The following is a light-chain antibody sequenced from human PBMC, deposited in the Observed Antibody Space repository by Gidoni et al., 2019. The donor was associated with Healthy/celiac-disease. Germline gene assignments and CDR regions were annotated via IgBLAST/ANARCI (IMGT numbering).Light chain of an antibody. CDR1: QSVSSSY. V-gene: IGKV3-20*01. CDR3: QQYGSSPLT. Sequence: ECVFTQSPGPLSLSPGERATLSCRARQSVSSSYLAWYQQKPGQAPRLLIYGASSRATGIPDRFSGSGSGTDFTLTISRLEPEDFAVYYCQQYGSSPLTFGGGTKVEIK. J-gene: IGKJ4*01. CDR2: GAS.